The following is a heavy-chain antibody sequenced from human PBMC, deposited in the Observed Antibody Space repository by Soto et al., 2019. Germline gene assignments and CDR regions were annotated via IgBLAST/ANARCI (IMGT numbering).Heavy chain of an antibody. CDR2: ISYDGSNK. V-gene: IGHV3-30*18. J-gene: IGHJ6*02. CDR1: GFTFSSYG. D-gene: IGHD6-13*01. CDR3: AKDPHSSSWYGGFYDYGIDV. Sequence: QVQLVESGGGVVQPGRSLRLSCAASGFTFSSYGMHWVRQAPGKGLEWVAVISYDGSNKYYADSVKGRFTISRDNSKNTLYLQMNSLRAEETAVYYCAKDPHSSSWYGGFYDYGIDVWGQGTTVTVS.